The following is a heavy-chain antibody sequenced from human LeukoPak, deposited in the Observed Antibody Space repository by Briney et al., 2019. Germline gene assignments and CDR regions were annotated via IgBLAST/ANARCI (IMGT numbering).Heavy chain of an antibody. D-gene: IGHD2-2*01. V-gene: IGHV3-23*01. CDR2: ISGSGGST. CDR1: GFTFSSYA. J-gene: IGHJ4*02. CDR3: AKITASRPAHEFDY. Sequence: GGSLRLSCAASGFTFSSYAMSWVRQAPGKGLEWVSAISGSGGSTYYADSVKGRFTISRDNSKNTLYLQMNSVRAEDTAVYYCAKITASRPAHEFDYWGQGTLVTVSS.